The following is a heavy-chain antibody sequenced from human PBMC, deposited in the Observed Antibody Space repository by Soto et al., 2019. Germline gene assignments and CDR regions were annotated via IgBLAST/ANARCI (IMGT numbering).Heavy chain of an antibody. V-gene: IGHV4-38-2*01. CDR2: VDHSGST. CDR3: AKKGYYPSGKINLFDS. Sequence: SETLSLTCAVSGYSINSDYYLGWVLQPPWKGLEWIGSVDHSGSTYYSPSLRSRLTIFIDTSKNQFSLRLTSVTAADTAMYFCAKKGYYPSGKINLFDSWGPGTLVTVSS. J-gene: IGHJ4*02. D-gene: IGHD3-10*01. CDR1: GYSINSDYY.